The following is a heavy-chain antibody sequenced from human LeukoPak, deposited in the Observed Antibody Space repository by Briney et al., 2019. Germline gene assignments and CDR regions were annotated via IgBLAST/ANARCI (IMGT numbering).Heavy chain of an antibody. Sequence: SETLSLTCTVSGGSISSYYWSWIRQPPGKGLEWIGYIYYSGSTNYNPSLKSRVTISVDTSKNQFSLKLSSVTAADTAVYYCARQTRQQWFLGTYYFDYWGQGTLVTVSS. J-gene: IGHJ4*02. CDR1: GGSISSYY. CDR2: IYYSGST. D-gene: IGHD6-19*01. V-gene: IGHV4-59*08. CDR3: ARQTRQQWFLGTYYFDY.